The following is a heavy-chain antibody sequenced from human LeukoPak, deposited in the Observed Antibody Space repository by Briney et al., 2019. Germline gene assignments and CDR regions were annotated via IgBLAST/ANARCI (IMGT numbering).Heavy chain of an antibody. D-gene: IGHD5-18*01. Sequence: GGSLRLSCAASGFTFSSYAMSWVRQAPGKGLEWVSAISGSGGNTYYADSVKGRFTISRDNSKNTLYLQMNSLRAEDTAVYYCAKDSLQLWFNYYYGMDVWGQGTTVTVSS. CDR1: GFTFSSYA. V-gene: IGHV3-23*01. J-gene: IGHJ6*02. CDR3: AKDSLQLWFNYYYGMDV. CDR2: ISGSGGNT.